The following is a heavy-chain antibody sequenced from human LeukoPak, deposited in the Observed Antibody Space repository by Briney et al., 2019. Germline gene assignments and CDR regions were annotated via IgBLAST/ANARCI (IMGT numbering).Heavy chain of an antibody. CDR2: MNPNSGNT. J-gene: IGHJ5*02. CDR1: GYTFTSYD. V-gene: IGHV1-8*03. CDR3: ARECLLGSNHASRWFDP. Sequence: GASVKVSCKASGYTFTSYDINWVRQATRQGLEWMGWMNPNSGNTGYAQKFQGRVTITRNTSISTAYMELSSLRSEDAAVYYCARECLLGSNHASRWFDPWGQGTLVTVSS. D-gene: IGHD5/OR15-5a*01.